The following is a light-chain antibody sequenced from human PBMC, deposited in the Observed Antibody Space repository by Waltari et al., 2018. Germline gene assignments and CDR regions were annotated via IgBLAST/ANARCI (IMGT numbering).Light chain of an antibody. Sequence: DIQMTQSPSSLSASVGDRVTITCRASQSISSYLNWYQQKPGKAPGLLIYAASSLQSGVPSRFSGSGSGTDFTLTSSSLQPEDFATYYCQQSYSTPPWTFGQGTKVEIK. CDR3: QQSYSTPPWT. V-gene: IGKV1-39*01. CDR1: QSISSY. CDR2: AAS. J-gene: IGKJ1*01.